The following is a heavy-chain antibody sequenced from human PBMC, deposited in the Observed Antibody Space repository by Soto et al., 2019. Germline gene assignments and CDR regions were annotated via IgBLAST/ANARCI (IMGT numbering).Heavy chain of an antibody. CDR3: ARDNYGGMLDF. CDR1: GFTFSSYAMH. V-gene: IGHV4-31*02. CDR2: IYYSGST. D-gene: IGHD4-17*01. J-gene: IGHJ4*02. Sequence: LRLSCAASGFTFSSYAMHWIRQHPGKGLEWIGYIYYSGSTYYNPSLKSRVTISVDTSKNQFSLKLTSVTAADTAIYYCARDNYGGMLDFWGPGTLVTVSS.